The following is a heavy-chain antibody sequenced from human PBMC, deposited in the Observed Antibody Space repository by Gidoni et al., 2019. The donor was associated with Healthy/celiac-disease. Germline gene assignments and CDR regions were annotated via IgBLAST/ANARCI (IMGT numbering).Heavy chain of an antibody. CDR2: INPNSGGT. CDR3: ARPTGDYNWNDGAWFDP. D-gene: IGHD1-20*01. Sequence: QVQLVQSGAEVKKPGASVKVSCTASGYTFTGYYMHWVRQAPGQGLEWMGRINPNSGGTNYAQKFQGRVTMTRDTSISTAYMELSRLRSDDTAVYYCARPTGDYNWNDGAWFDPWGQGTLVTVSS. CDR1: GYTFTGYY. J-gene: IGHJ5*02. V-gene: IGHV1-2*06.